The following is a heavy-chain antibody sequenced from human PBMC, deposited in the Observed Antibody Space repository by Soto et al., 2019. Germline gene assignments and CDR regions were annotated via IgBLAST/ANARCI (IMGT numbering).Heavy chain of an antibody. V-gene: IGHV3-30-3*01. Sequence: GGSLRLSCAASGFTFSSYAMHWVRQAPGKGLEWVAVISYDGSNKYYADSVKGRFTISRDNSKNTLYLQMNSLRAEDTAVCYCARDSAAAGKDWFDPWGQGTLVTVSS. D-gene: IGHD6-13*01. CDR3: ARDSAAAGKDWFDP. CDR2: ISYDGSNK. J-gene: IGHJ5*02. CDR1: GFTFSSYA.